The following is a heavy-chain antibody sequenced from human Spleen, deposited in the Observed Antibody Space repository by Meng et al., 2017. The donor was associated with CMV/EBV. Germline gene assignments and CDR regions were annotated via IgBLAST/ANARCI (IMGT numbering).Heavy chain of an antibody. J-gene: IGHJ4*02. CDR1: GYNFTDYY. Sequence: ASVKVSCKTSGYNFTDYYMHWVRQAPGQGLEWMGWINSKRGGTRYAKKFQGRVTMTRDTSNNTSYMDLTSLKSDDTAVYYCARDSDIVEGLAPFDYWGQGSLVTVSS. CDR2: INSKRGGT. V-gene: IGHV1-2*02. CDR3: ARDSDIVEGLAPFDY. D-gene: IGHD2-15*01.